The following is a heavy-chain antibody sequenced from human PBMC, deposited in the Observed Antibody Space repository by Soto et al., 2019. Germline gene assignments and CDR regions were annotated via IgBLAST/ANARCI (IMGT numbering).Heavy chain of an antibody. CDR2: VSGSGGST. V-gene: IGHV3-23*01. Sequence: GGSLRLSWAASGFTFSSYAMSWVRQAPGKGLEWISAVSGSGGSTYYADSVKGRFTISRDNSKNTLYLQMNSLRAEDTAVYYWAQVAPYSSHHPFVWGRGTLVTVSS. CDR3: AQVAPYSSHHPFV. J-gene: IGHJ4*01. D-gene: IGHD6-13*01. CDR1: GFTFSSYA.